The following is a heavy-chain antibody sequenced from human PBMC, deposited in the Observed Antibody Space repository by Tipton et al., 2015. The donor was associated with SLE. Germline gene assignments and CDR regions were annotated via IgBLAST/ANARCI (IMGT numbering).Heavy chain of an antibody. D-gene: IGHD5-24*01. CDR2: ISYRGST. CDR1: GGSISSYY. V-gene: IGHV4-4*08. Sequence: LRLSCTVSGGSISSYYWSWIRQPPGKGLEWIGYISYRGSTNYNPSLKSRVTISVDTSKNQFSLKLSSVTAADTAVYYCARDRGRDGYNTAFDYWGQGTLVTVSS. J-gene: IGHJ4*02. CDR3: ARDRGRDGYNTAFDY.